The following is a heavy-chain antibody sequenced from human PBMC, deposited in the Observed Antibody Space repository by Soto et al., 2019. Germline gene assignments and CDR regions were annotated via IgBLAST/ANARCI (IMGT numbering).Heavy chain of an antibody. D-gene: IGHD3-3*01. CDR3: ARATYYDFWSGYYRAYYFDY. CDR1: GGSISSGGYY. CDR2: IYYSGST. V-gene: IGHV4-31*03. J-gene: IGHJ4*02. Sequence: LSLTCTASGGSISSGGYYWSWIRQHPGKGLEWIGYIYYSGSTYYNPSLKSRVTISVDTSKNQFSLKLSSVTAADTAVYYCARATYYDFWSGYYRAYYFDYWGQGTLVTVS.